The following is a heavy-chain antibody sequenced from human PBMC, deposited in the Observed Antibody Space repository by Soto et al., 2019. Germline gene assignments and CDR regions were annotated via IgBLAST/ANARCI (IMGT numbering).Heavy chain of an antibody. Sequence: EVQLLESGGGLVQPGGSLRLSCAASRFTFDIYVMTWVRQAPGKGLEWVSGISGSGSSTYYADSVKGRFTISRDNSKNTLYLQMNSLRAEDTAVYYCARGMGSGLDYWGQGTLVTVSS. CDR1: RFTFDIYV. V-gene: IGHV3-23*01. CDR3: ARGMGSGLDY. D-gene: IGHD3-10*01. J-gene: IGHJ4*02. CDR2: ISGSGSST.